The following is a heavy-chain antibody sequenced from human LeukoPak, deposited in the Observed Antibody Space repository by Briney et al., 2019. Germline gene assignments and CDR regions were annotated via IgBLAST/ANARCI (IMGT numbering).Heavy chain of an antibody. V-gene: IGHV6-1*01. CDR3: ARFRGFFVVVPAAMPRDYYYGMDV. CDR1: GDSVSSNSAA. J-gene: IGHJ6*02. D-gene: IGHD2-2*01. Sequence: SQTLSLTCAISGDSVSSNSAAWNWIRQSPSRGLEWLGRTYYRSKWYNDYAVSVKSRITINPDTSKNQFSLKLSSVTAADTAVYYCARFRGFFVVVPAAMPRDYYYGMDVWAKGPRSPSP. CDR2: TYYRSKWYN.